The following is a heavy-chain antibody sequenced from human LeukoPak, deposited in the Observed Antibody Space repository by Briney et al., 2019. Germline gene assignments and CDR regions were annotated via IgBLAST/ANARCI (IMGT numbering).Heavy chain of an antibody. CDR1: GYTLTELS. D-gene: IGHD5-18*01. J-gene: IGHJ5*02. CDR3: ARAVRGYSYGYDAPNWFDP. Sequence: ASVKVSCKVSGYTLTELSMHWVRQAPGKGLEWMGGFDPEDGETIYAQKFQGRVTMTEDTSTDTAYMELRSLRSDDTAVYYCARAVRGYSYGYDAPNWFDPWGQGTLVTVSS. V-gene: IGHV1-24*01. CDR2: FDPEDGET.